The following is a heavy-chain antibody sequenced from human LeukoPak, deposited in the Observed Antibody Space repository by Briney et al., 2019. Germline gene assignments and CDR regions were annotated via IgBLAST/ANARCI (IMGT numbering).Heavy chain of an antibody. CDR3: TRGSIAYYYMDV. D-gene: IGHD3-16*01. CDR2: ISGSGDGT. CDR1: GFTFSSYA. J-gene: IGHJ6*03. V-gene: IGHV3-23*01. Sequence: GGSLRLSCAASGFTFSSYAMSWVRQAPGKGLEWVSAISGSGDGTYYADSVKDRFTISRDNSKNTLYLQMNILRAEDTAVYYCTRGSIAYYYMDVWGKGTTVTISS.